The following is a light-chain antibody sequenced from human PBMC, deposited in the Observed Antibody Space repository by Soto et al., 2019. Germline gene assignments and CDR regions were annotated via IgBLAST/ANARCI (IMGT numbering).Light chain of an antibody. CDR3: QQYGSSGT. CDR2: GAY. Sequence: EIVLTQSPGTLSLSPGERATLSCRASQSVSNNYLAWYQQEPGQPPRLLIYGAYTRATDIPARFSGSGSQTDFTLTISRLEPEDFAVYYCQQYGSSGTFGQGTKVDIK. CDR1: QSVSNNY. J-gene: IGKJ1*01. V-gene: IGKV3-20*01.